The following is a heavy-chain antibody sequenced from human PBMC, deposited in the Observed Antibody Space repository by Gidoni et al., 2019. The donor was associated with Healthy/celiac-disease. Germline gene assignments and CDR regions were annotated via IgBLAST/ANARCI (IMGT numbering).Heavy chain of an antibody. J-gene: IGHJ4*02. CDR2: ISSGSSYI. D-gene: IGHD3-10*01. Sequence: EVQLVEAGGGLVKPGGSLRLSGAASGFTFSSYSMNWVRQAPGKGLGGVSSISSGSSYIYYEDSVKGRFTSSRDNAKNSLYLQMDSMRAEDTAVYYCARVTGYYGSGSYPYWGQGTLVTVSS. CDR1: GFTFSSYS. CDR3: ARVTGYYGSGSYPY. V-gene: IGHV3-21*02.